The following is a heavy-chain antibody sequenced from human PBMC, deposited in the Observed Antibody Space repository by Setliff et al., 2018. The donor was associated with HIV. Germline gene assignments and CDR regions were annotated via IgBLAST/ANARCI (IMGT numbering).Heavy chain of an antibody. V-gene: IGHV3-74*01. D-gene: IGHD3-10*01. CDR3: ARGYYGSDLQNAMDV. CDR1: GFTFSSYG. J-gene: IGHJ6*02. Sequence: GGSLRLSCAASGFTFSSYGMHWVRQAPGKGLVCVSRVNNDGTDTIYADSVKGRFTISRDNAKNTLYLQMDSLRGEDTAVYYCARGYYGSDLQNAMDVWGQGTTVTAP. CDR2: VNNDGTDT.